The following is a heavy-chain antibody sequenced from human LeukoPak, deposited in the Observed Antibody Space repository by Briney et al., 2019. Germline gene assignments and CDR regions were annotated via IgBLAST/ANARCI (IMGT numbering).Heavy chain of an antibody. V-gene: IGHV4-39*07. CDR3: ARDRGIVGADEGAFDI. D-gene: IGHD1-26*01. CDR1: GGSISSSSYY. Sequence: SETLSLTCTVSGGSISSSSYYWGWIRQPPGKGLECIGSIYYSGSTYYNPSLKSRVTISVDTSKNQFSLKLSSVTAADTAVYYCARDRGIVGADEGAFDIWGQGTMVTVSS. J-gene: IGHJ3*02. CDR2: IYYSGST.